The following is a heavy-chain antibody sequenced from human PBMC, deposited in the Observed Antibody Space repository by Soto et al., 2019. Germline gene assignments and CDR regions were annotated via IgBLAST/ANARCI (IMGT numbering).Heavy chain of an antibody. CDR3: ARGGSGWYGQLFDY. Sequence: GASVKVSCKASGGTFSSYAISWVRQAPGQGLEWMGGIIPIFGTANYAQKFQGRVTITADESTSTAYMELRSLRSDDTAVYYCARGGSGWYGQLFDYWGQGTLVTVSS. CDR1: GGTFSSYA. D-gene: IGHD6-19*01. V-gene: IGHV1-69*13. CDR2: IIPIFGTA. J-gene: IGHJ4*02.